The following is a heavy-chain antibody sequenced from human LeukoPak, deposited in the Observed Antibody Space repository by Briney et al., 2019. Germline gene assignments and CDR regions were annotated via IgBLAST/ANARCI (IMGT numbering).Heavy chain of an antibody. D-gene: IGHD5-18*01. J-gene: IGHJ4*02. Sequence: SETLSLTCTVSGGSISSSSYYWGWIRQPPGKGLEWIGSIYYSGSTYYNPSLKSRVTISVDTSKNQFSLKLSSVTAADTAVYYCAXVKGTAXVXFDYWGQGTLVTVSS. CDR2: IYYSGST. CDR3: AXVKGTAXVXFDY. V-gene: IGHV4-39*07. CDR1: GGSISSSSYY.